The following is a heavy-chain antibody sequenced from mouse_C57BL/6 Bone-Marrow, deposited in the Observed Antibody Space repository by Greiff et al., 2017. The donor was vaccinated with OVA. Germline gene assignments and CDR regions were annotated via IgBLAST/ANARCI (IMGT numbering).Heavy chain of an antibody. CDR3: ARNSYYSNYTGAMDY. J-gene: IGHJ4*01. CDR1: GFTFSDYG. Sequence: EVQLVESGGGLVKPGGSLKLSCAASGFTFSDYGMHWVRQAPEKGLEWVAYISSGSSTIYYADTVKGRFTISRDNAKNTLFLQMTSLRSEDTAMYYCARNSYYSNYTGAMDYWGQGTSVTVSS. D-gene: IGHD2-5*01. CDR2: ISSGSSTI. V-gene: IGHV5-17*01.